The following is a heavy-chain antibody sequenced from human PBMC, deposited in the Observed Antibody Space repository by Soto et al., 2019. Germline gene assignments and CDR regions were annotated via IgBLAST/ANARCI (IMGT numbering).Heavy chain of an antibody. CDR2: VSFDGSNK. CDR3: ARDQTGITTTGGGRIDH. D-gene: IGHD1-20*01. J-gene: IGHJ4*02. CDR1: GFTFSTHA. Sequence: PGGSLRLSCAASGFTFSTHAMHWVRQAPGKGLECVAIVSFDGSNKYYADSVKGRFTISRDNSKNTLYLQMSGLTPEDTAVYYCARDQTGITTTGGGRIDHWGQGTLVTSPQ. V-gene: IGHV3-30-3*01.